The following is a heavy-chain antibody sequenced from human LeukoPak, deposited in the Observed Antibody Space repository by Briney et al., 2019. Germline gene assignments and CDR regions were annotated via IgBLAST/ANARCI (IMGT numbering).Heavy chain of an antibody. J-gene: IGHJ4*02. CDR1: GFTFSSYS. CDR3: ARDRLQSGSDY. CDR2: ISSSSSYI. Sequence: PGGSLRLSCAASGFTFSSYSMNWVRQAPGKGLEWVSSISSSSSYIYYAESVKGRFTISRDNAKTSLYLQMNSLRAEDTAVYYCARDRLQSGSDYWGQGTLVTVSS. V-gene: IGHV3-21*01. D-gene: IGHD2-15*01.